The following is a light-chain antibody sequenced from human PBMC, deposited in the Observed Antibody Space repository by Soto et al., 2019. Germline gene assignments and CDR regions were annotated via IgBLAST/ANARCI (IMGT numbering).Light chain of an antibody. CDR3: QQYNSNPLT. J-gene: IGKJ4*01. Sequence: DIQMTQSPSTLSASVGDRVTITCRASQSFSTWLAWYQQKPGKAPNLLIYETSILESVVTSRFSGSGSGTEFNLTISSLQPDDFATYYCQQYNSNPLTFGGGTKVEIK. CDR2: ETS. V-gene: IGKV1-5*03. CDR1: QSFSTW.